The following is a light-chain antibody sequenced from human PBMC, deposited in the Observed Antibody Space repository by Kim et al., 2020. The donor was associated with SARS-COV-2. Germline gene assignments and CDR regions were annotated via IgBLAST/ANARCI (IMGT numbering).Light chain of an antibody. V-gene: IGKV1-5*01. CDR3: QQYNSYWT. Sequence: SASLGDRVTITCRASQSISSWLAWYQQKPGKAPKLLIYDASSLESGVPSRFSVSGSGTEFTLTISSLQPDDFATYYCQQYNSYWTFGQGTKVEIK. CDR2: DAS. CDR1: QSISSW. J-gene: IGKJ1*01.